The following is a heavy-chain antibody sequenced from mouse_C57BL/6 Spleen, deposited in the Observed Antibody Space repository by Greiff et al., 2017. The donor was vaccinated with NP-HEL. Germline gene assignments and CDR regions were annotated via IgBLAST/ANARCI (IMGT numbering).Heavy chain of an antibody. J-gene: IGHJ4*01. CDR3: ARQAYDYDEGLYYAMDY. V-gene: IGHV5-6*01. Sequence: EVKLVESGGDLVKPGGSLKLSCAASGFTFSSYGMSWVRQTPDKRLEWVATISSGGSYTYYPDSVKGRFTIPRDNAKNTLYLQMSSLKSEDTAMYYCARQAYDYDEGLYYAMDYWGQGTSVTVSS. CDR2: ISSGGSYT. CDR1: GFTFSSYG. D-gene: IGHD2-4*01.